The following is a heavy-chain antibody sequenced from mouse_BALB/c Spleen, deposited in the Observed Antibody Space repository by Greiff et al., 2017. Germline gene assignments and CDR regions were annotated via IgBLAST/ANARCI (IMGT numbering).Heavy chain of an antibody. J-gene: IGHJ4*01. V-gene: IGHV5-6-5*01. D-gene: IGHD6-1*01. CDR1: GFTFSSYA. Sequence: EVKLMESGGGLVKPGGSLKLSCAASGFTFSSYAMSWVRQTPEKRLEWVASISSGGSTYYPDSVKGRFTISRDNARNILYLQMSSLRSEDTAMYYCARGEEPYAMDYWGQGTSVTVSS. CDR2: ISSGGST. CDR3: ARGEEPYAMDY.